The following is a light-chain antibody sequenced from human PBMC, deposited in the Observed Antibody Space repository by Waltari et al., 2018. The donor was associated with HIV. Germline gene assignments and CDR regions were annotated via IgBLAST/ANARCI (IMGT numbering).Light chain of an antibody. V-gene: IGLV2-11*01. Sequence: QSALTQPRSVSGSPGQSVPIFCTGTSSDVGGSNYVPWYQQHPGKAPKVRIYDVSKRPSGVPDRFSGSKSGNTASLTISGLQAEDEADYYCCSYAGSYTYVFGTGTKVTVL. CDR3: CSYAGSYTYV. CDR1: SSDVGGSNY. J-gene: IGLJ1*01. CDR2: DVS.